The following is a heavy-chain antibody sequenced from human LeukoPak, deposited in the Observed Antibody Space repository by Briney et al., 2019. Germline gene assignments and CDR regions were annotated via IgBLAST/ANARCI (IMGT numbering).Heavy chain of an antibody. Sequence: GGSLRLSCAASGFTFSSYAMSWVRQAPGKGLEWVSAISGSGGSTFYADSVKGRFTISRDNSKNTLYPQMNSLRAEDTAVYYCAKDQGYYYDSSGYFYYWGQGTLVTVSS. CDR3: AKDQGYYYDSSGYFYY. CDR2: ISGSGGST. J-gene: IGHJ4*02. D-gene: IGHD3-22*01. V-gene: IGHV3-23*01. CDR1: GFTFSSYA.